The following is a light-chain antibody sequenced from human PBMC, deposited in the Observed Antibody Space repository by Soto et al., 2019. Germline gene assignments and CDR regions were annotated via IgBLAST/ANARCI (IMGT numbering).Light chain of an antibody. CDR2: EGS. CDR1: SSDVGSYKF. CDR3: CSYAGGSNV. Sequence: QSALTQPAAVSGSPVQSITISCTGTSSDVGSYKFVSWCQQYPGKAPKLMIYEGSKRPSGVSDRFSGSKSGNTASLTISGLQAEDEADYFCCSYAGGSNVFGAAPKVTVL. V-gene: IGLV2-23*03. J-gene: IGLJ1*01.